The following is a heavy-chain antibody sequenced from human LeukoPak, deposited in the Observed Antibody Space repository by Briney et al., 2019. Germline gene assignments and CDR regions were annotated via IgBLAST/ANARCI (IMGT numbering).Heavy chain of an antibody. V-gene: IGHV3-30*03. CDR1: GFPFSNYW. Sequence: GGSLRLSCVASGFPFSNYWMTWVRQAPGKGLEWVAVISYDGSNKYYADSVKGRFTISRDNSKSTLYLQMNSLRAEDTAVYYCARDGITINYYYMDVWGKGTTVTVSS. CDR3: ARDGITINYYYMDV. CDR2: ISYDGSNK. D-gene: IGHD3-10*01. J-gene: IGHJ6*03.